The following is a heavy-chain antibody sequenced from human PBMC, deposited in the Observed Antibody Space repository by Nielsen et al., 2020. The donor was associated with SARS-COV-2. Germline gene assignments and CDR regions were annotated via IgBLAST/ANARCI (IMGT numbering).Heavy chain of an antibody. V-gene: IGHV3-11*05. CDR3: AKGVLGGYYHDGGGYGTDDAFHI. CDR2: ISSTGTYT. J-gene: IGHJ3*02. D-gene: IGHD3-22*01. Sequence: GESLKISCAASGFIFGDSYMSWIRQAPGKGLEWISYISSTGTYTNYVDSVKGRFTISRDNAKRSLYLQMNSLRAEDTAVYFCAKGVLGGYYHDGGGYGTDDAFHIWGQGTMVTVSS. CDR1: GFIFGDSY.